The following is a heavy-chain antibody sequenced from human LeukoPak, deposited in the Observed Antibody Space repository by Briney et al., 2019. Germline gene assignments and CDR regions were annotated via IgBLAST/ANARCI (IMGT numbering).Heavy chain of an antibody. CDR3: ASLYYDILTGYPHQNWFDP. D-gene: IGHD3-9*01. J-gene: IGHJ5*02. CDR1: GFTFNTYS. CDR2: IDSSGGYM. V-gene: IGHV3-21*06. Sequence: GGSLRLSCEASGFTFNTYSMNWARQAPGKGLEWVSSIDSSGGYMFYADSVKGRFIISRDNAKDSLYLQMNSLRAEDTAVYYCASLYYDILTGYPHQNWFDPWGQGTLVTVSS.